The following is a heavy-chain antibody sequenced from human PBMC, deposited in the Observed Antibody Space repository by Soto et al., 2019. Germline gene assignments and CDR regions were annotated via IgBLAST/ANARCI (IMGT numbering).Heavy chain of an antibody. V-gene: IGHV3-30*02. J-gene: IGHJ4*02. D-gene: IGHD3-16*01. Sequence: QVQLVESGGGMVQPGGSLRLSCAASGFTFSDYAMHWVRQAPGKGLEWVAILWYDGSHQQYIDSVKGRFTISRDNSKSTLYLEMNSLRVEDTAVYHCAKDLSGGYSYDYWGQGTLVTVSS. CDR1: GFTFSDYA. CDR2: LWYDGSHQ. CDR3: AKDLSGGYSYDY.